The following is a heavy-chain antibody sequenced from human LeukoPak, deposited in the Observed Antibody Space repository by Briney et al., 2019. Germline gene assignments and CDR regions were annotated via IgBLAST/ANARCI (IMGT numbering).Heavy chain of an antibody. CDR3: AREGTVTNWFDP. D-gene: IGHD4-11*01. J-gene: IGHJ5*02. CDR2: IYTSGST. Sequence: SETLSLTCTVAGGSISSGSYYWSWIRQPAGKGLEWIRRIYTSGSTNYNPSLKSRVTISVDTSKNQFSLKLSSVTAADTAVYYCAREGTVTNWFDPWGQGTLVTVSS. CDR1: GGSISSGSYY. V-gene: IGHV4-61*02.